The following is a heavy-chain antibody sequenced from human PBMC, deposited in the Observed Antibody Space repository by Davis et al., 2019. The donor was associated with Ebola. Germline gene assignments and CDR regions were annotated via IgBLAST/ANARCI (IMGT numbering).Heavy chain of an antibody. J-gene: IGHJ4*02. D-gene: IGHD4-17*01. CDR3: ARAKTAVTQGLDY. Sequence: GESLKISCQGSGYFFVNYWIGWMRQTPEKGLEWMGIKYPGDADARYSPAFEGQIRMSVDKSVNTVYLQWISLKASDTAIYYCARAKTAVTQGLDYWGQGTQVTVSS. CDR1: GYFFVNYW. V-gene: IGHV5-51*01. CDR2: KYPGDADA.